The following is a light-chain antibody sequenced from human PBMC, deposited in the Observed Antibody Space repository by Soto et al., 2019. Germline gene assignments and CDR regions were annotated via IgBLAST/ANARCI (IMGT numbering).Light chain of an antibody. CDR2: GNS. CDR1: SSNIGAGYD. V-gene: IGLV1-40*01. CDR3: QSYDSSLSVV. Sequence: QSALTQPPSVSGAPGQRVTISCTGSSSNIGAGYDVYWYQQLPGTAPKLLIYGNSNRPSGVPDRFSGSKSGTSASLAITGLQAEYEADYYCQSYDSSLSVVFGGGTKLTVL. J-gene: IGLJ2*01.